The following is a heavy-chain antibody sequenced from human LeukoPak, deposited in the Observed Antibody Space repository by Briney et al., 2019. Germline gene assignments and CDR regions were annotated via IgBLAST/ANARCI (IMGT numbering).Heavy chain of an antibody. V-gene: IGHV4-34*01. D-gene: IGHD3-16*01. CDR2: INHSGST. CDR3: ARGRPRGGSYGTMGRTTRTKSLDY. J-gene: IGHJ4*02. Sequence: SETLSLTCAVYGGSFSFFYWIWLRQPPGKGREGIGEINHSGSTNYNPSLESRVTISVDTYKHQFSLMLGSVTAADTAVYYCARGRPRGGSYGTMGRTTRTKSLDYWGQGTLVTVSS. CDR1: GGSFSFFY.